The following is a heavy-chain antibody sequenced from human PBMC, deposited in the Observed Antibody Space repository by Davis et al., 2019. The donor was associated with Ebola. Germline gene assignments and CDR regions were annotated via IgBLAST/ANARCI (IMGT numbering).Heavy chain of an antibody. CDR2: ISGSGGST. CDR3: ARDEGTLYSYGYGYYYYGMDV. V-gene: IGHV3-23*01. J-gene: IGHJ6*02. CDR1: GFTSSSYA. Sequence: PGGSLRLSCAASGFTSSSYAMSWVRQAPGKGLEWVSAISGSGGSTYYADSVKGRFTISRDNAKNSLYLQMNSLRAEDTAVYYCARDEGTLYSYGYGYYYYGMDVWGQGTTVTVSS. D-gene: IGHD5-18*01.